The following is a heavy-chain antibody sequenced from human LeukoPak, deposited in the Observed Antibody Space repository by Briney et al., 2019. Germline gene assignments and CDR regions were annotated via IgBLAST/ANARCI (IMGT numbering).Heavy chain of an antibody. V-gene: IGHV2-70*11. D-gene: IGHD1-26*01. CDR3: ARIRWSGSYCVY. CDR2: LGWDGVN. CDR1: GCSLSTSGKC. Sequence: GPTLLSPAQALTLTCTFSGCSLSTSGKCVGWVRQSPGKGLKSLAGLGWDGVNYYSTSLKTRLPISKDTSKNQVVLTMTNMDPGDTATYYCARIRWSGSYCVYWGQGTLVTVSS. J-gene: IGHJ4*02.